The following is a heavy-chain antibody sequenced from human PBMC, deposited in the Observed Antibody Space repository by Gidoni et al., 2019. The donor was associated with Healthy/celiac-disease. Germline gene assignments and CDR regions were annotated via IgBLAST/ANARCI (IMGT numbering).Heavy chain of an antibody. V-gene: IGHV3-30-3*01. J-gene: IGHJ4*02. CDR1: GFPFSSYA. CDR2: ISYDGSNK. D-gene: IGHD3-3*01. CDR3: ARDSSYYDLSLPRY. Sequence: QVQLVESGGGVVQPGRSLRLSCAASGFPFSSYAMHWVRQAPGKGLEWVAVISYDGSNKYYADSVKGRFTISRDNSKNTLYLQMNSLRAEDTAVYYCARDSSYYDLSLPRYWGQGTLVTVSS.